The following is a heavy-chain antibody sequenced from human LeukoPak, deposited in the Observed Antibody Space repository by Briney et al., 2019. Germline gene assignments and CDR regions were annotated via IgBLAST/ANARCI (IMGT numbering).Heavy chain of an antibody. CDR2: INPNSGNT. CDR3: AREFYGHYSVYYFDS. V-gene: IGHV1-8*01. CDR1: GYTFTSYD. D-gene: IGHD4-17*01. J-gene: IGHJ4*02. Sequence: ASVKVSCKASGYTFTSYDIHWVRQATGQGLEWMGWINPNSGNTGYAQKFQGRVTMTRNTSISTAYMELGSLRSEDTAVYYCAREFYGHYSVYYFDSWGQGTLVTVSS.